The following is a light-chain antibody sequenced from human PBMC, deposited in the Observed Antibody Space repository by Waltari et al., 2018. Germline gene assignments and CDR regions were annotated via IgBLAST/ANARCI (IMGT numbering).Light chain of an antibody. CDR1: STDVGYSDY. CDR3: SAHTITLHVV. J-gene: IGLJ2*01. V-gene: IGLV2-14*03. CDR2: DVS. Sequence: QSALTQPASVSGSPGQSITISCAGSSTDVGYSDYVSWYQQYPDHVPKLLIHDVSKLPSGISPRFSGSQSGNTASLTISGLQADDEADYYCSAHTITLHVVFGGGTKVTVL.